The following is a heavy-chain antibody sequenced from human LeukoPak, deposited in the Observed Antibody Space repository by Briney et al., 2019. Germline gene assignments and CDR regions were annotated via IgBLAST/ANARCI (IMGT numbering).Heavy chain of an antibody. CDR3: ARVVRYFDWLLSPFYFDY. Sequence: GGSLRLSCAASGFTFSSSWMSWVRQAPGKGLEWVANIKQDGSEKYYVDSVKGRFTISRDNAKNSLYLQMNSLRAEDTAVYYCARVVRYFDWLLSPFYFDYWGQGTLVTVSS. V-gene: IGHV3-7*01. J-gene: IGHJ4*02. CDR1: GFTFSSSW. D-gene: IGHD3-9*01. CDR2: IKQDGSEK.